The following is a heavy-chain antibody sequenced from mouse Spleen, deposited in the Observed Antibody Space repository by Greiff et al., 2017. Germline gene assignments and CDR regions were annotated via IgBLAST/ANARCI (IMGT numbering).Heavy chain of an antibody. CDR1: GFTFSNYW. CDR3: TGSDYDVDWFAY. J-gene: IGHJ3*01. V-gene: IGHV6-3*01. Sequence: EVKLMESGGGLVQPGGSMKLSCVASGFTFSNYWMNWVRQSPEKGLEWVAQIRLKSDNYATHYAESVKGRFTISRDDSKSSVYLQMNNLRAEDTGIYYCTGSDYDVDWFAYWGQGTLVTVSA. D-gene: IGHD2-4*01. CDR2: IRLKSDNYAT.